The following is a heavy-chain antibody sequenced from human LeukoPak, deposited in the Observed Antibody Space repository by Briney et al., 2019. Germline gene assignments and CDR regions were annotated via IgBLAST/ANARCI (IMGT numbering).Heavy chain of an antibody. V-gene: IGHV1-2*02. J-gene: IGHJ4*02. Sequence: ASVKVSCKASRYTFTDYYRHWVRQAPGQGLEWMGWINTNSGGTNYAQKFHGRVTMTRDTSIRTAYMELSSLRSDDTAMYYCASGASAFDYWGQGTLVTVSS. CDR2: INTNSGGT. CDR3: ASGASAFDY. D-gene: IGHD3-16*01. CDR1: RYTFTDYY.